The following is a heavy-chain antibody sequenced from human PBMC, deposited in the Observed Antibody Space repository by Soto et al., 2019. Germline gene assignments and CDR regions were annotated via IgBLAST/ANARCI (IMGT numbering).Heavy chain of an antibody. CDR2: ISYEGSHT. D-gene: IGHD2-15*01. J-gene: IGHJ4*02. Sequence: QVQLVESGGGVVQPGRSLRLSCAASGFIFSSYGMHWVRQAPGKGLEWVAVISYEGSHTYYADSVKGRFTITRDNSKNTLYLQMNSLSPEDTAVYNCAKEVHCGGGSCSWSEGFDYWGQGTLLTVSS. CDR1: GFIFSSYG. V-gene: IGHV3-30*18. CDR3: AKEVHCGGGSCSWSEGFDY.